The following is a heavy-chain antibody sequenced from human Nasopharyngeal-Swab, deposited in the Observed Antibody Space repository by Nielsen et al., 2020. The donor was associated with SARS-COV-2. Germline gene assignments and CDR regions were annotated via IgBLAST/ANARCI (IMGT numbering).Heavy chain of an antibody. V-gene: IGHV2-70*11. CDR1: GFSLSTSGMC. CDR3: ARTLVTVAAFDY. Sequence: GPTLVKPTQTLTLTCTFSGFSLSTSGMCVSWIRQPPGKALEWLARIDWDDDKYYSTSLRTRLTISKDTSKNQVVLTMTNVDPVDTATYYCARTLVTVAAFDYWGQGTLVTVSS. J-gene: IGHJ4*02. D-gene: IGHD4-23*01. CDR2: IDWDDDK.